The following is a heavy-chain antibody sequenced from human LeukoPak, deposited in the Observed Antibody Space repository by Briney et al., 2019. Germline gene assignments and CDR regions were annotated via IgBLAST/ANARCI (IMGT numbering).Heavy chain of an antibody. CDR1: GFTFSNAW. V-gene: IGHV4-4*02. J-gene: IGHJ3*02. CDR2: IYYTGNT. D-gene: IGHD3-10*01. Sequence: GSLRLSCAASGFTFSNAWMNWVRQPPGKGLEWIGNIYYTGNTYYNASLKSRVTISVDTSKNQFSLKVISMTAADTAVYYCTKSDGYGLIRICGRGTMVTVSS. CDR3: TKSDGYGLIRI.